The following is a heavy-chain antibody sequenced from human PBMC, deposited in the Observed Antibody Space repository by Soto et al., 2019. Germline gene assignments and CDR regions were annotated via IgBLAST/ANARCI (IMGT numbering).Heavy chain of an antibody. CDR2: IYPGDSDT. V-gene: IGHV5-51*01. J-gene: IGHJ6*02. D-gene: IGHD3-3*01. CDR1: GYSFTSYW. Sequence: PGESLKISCKGSGYSFTSYWIGWVRQMPGKGLEWMGIIYPGDSDTRYSPSFQGQVTISADKSISTAYLQWSSLKASDTAMYYCARHDVKDYDFWSGPVYYGMDVWGQGTTVTLSS. CDR3: ARHDVKDYDFWSGPVYYGMDV.